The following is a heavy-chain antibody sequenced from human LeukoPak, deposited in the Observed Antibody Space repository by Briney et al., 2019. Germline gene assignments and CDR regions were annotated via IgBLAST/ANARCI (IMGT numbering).Heavy chain of an antibody. CDR2: ISYSVST. CDR3: ARRTVTTPSHFDY. V-gene: IGHV4-59*01. J-gene: IGHJ4*02. CDR1: GGSISNYY. D-gene: IGHD4-17*01. Sequence: SETLSLTCTVSGGSISNYYWSWIRQPPGKGLEWIGYISYSVSTNYNPSLKSRVTISVDTSKNQFSLKLTSVTAADTAVYYCARRTVTTPSHFDYWGQGTLVTVSS.